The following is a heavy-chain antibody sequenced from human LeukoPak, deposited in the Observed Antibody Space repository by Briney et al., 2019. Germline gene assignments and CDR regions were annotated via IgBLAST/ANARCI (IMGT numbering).Heavy chain of an antibody. J-gene: IGHJ6*04. CDR3: ARGQPLDV. CDR2: INHSGST. CDR1: GGSFSGYY. Sequence: SETLSLTCAVYGGSFSGYYWSWIRQPPGKGLEWIGEINHSGSTNYNPFLKSRVTISVDTSKNQFSLKLSSVTAADTAVYYCARGQPLDVWGKGTTVTVSS. V-gene: IGHV4-34*01.